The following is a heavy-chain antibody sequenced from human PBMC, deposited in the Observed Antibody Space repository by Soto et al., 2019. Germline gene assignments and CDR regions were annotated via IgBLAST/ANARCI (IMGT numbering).Heavy chain of an antibody. CDR2: ISYDGSNK. Sequence: PGGSLRLSCAASGFTFSSYAMHWVRQAPGKGLEWVAVISYDGSNKYYADSVKGRFTISRDNSKNTLYLQMNSLRAEDTAVYYCARVSRSSWYYYYYGMDVWGQGTTVTVSS. J-gene: IGHJ6*02. V-gene: IGHV3-30-3*01. CDR1: GFTFSSYA. CDR3: ARVSRSSWYYYYYGMDV. D-gene: IGHD6-13*01.